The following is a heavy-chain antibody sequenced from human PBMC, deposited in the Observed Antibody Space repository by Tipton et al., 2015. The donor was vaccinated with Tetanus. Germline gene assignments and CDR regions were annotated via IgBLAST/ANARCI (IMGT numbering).Heavy chain of an antibody. Sequence: TLSLTCTVSGGSVSLYYWAWIRQSAGRGLEWIGRIYNTGNTKSNPSFRSRVTISVDTSKNQVSLKMSSVTAADTAVYYCARLGYGDNWFDPWGQGTLVTASS. J-gene: IGHJ5*02. CDR2: IYNTGNT. CDR3: ARLGYGDNWFDP. V-gene: IGHV4-4*07. CDR1: GGSVSLYY. D-gene: IGHD4/OR15-4a*01.